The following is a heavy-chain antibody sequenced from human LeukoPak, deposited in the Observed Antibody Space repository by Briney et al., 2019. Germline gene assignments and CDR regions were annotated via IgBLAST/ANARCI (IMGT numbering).Heavy chain of an antibody. CDR2: ISYDGSNK. CDR3: AKMTRVVPAASRFDY. V-gene: IGHV3-30-3*02. J-gene: IGHJ4*02. Sequence: PGKSLRLSCAASGFTFSGYPIHWVRQAPGKGLEWVAVISYDGSNKYYADSVKGRFTISRDNSKNTLYLQMNSLRAEDTAVYYCAKMTRVVPAASRFDYWGQGTLVTVSS. D-gene: IGHD2-2*01. CDR1: GFTFSGYP.